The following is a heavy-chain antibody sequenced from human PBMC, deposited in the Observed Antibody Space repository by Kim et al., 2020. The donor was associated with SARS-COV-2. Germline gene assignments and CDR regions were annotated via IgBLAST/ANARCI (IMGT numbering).Heavy chain of an antibody. D-gene: IGHD2-2*02. CDR1: GGSISSGGYS. CDR2: IYHSGST. Sequence: SETLSLTCAVSGGSISSGGYSWSWIRQPPGKGLEWIGYIYHSGSTYYNPSLKSRVTISVDRSKNQFSLKLSSVTAADTAVYYCARGRVVPAAIRGAHWF. V-gene: IGHV4-30-2*01. J-gene: IGHJ5*01. CDR3: ARGRVVPAAIRGAHWF.